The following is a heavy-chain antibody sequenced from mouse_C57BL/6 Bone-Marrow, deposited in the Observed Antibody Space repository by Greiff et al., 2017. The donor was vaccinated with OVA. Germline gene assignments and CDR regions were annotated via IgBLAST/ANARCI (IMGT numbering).Heavy chain of an antibody. V-gene: IGHV14-4*01. CDR2: IDPENGDT. D-gene: IGHD2-1*01. CDR1: GFNIKDDY. Sequence: VQLQQSGAELVRPGASVKLSCTASGFNIKDDYMHWVKQRPEQGLEWIGWIDPENGDTEYASKFQGKATITADTSSNTAYLQRSSLTSEDTAVYYCTTWGKGYAMDYWGQGTSVTVSS. J-gene: IGHJ4*01. CDR3: TTWGKGYAMDY.